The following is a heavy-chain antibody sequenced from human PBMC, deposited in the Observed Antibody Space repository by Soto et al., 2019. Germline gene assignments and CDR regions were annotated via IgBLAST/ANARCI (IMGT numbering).Heavy chain of an antibody. CDR3: TRFSGGGEAHYYYYGMDV. V-gene: IGHV3-49*03. CDR2: IRSKAYGGTT. Sequence: GGSLRLSCTASGFTFGDYAMSWFRQAPGKGLEWVGFIRSKAYGGTTEYAASVKGRFTISRDDSKSIAYLQMNSLKTEDTAVYYCTRFSGGGEAHYYYYGMDVWGQGTTVTVSS. D-gene: IGHD2-15*01. CDR1: GFTFGDYA. J-gene: IGHJ6*02.